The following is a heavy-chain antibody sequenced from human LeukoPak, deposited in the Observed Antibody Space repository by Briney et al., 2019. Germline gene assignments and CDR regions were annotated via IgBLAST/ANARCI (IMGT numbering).Heavy chain of an antibody. CDR1: GYTFTSYD. CDR2: ITPIFGTA. V-gene: IGHV1-69*05. J-gene: IGHJ6*03. CDR3: ASLGTPFTYYYGSGSPSGYYYMDV. Sequence: GASVKVSCKASGYTFTSYDINWVRQATGQGLEWMGWITPIFGTANYAQKFQGRVTITTDESTSTAYMELSSLRSEDTAVYYCASLGTPFTYYYGSGSPSGYYYMDVWGKGTTVTVSS. D-gene: IGHD3-10*01.